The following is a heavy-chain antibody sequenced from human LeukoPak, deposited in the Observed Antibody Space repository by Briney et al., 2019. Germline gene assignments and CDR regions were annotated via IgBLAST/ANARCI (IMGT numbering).Heavy chain of an antibody. CDR2: ISYDGSNK. D-gene: IGHD6-19*01. Sequence: GGSLRLSCAASGFTFSSYAMHWVRQAPGKGLEWVAVISYDGSNKYYADSVKGRLTISRDNSKNTLYLQMNSLRAEDTAVYYCARDASRIWSAVAGTAYDIWGQGTMVTVSS. CDR3: ARDASRIWSAVAGTAYDI. J-gene: IGHJ3*02. CDR1: GFTFSSYA. V-gene: IGHV3-30-3*01.